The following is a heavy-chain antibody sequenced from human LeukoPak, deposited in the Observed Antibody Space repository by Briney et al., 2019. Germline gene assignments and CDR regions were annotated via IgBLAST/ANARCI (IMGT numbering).Heavy chain of an antibody. CDR3: AKERITIFGELLEMDIRSYYFDY. Sequence: SETLSLTCTVSGGSISSYYWSWIRQPAGKGLEWIGRIYTSGSTNYNPSLKSRVTMSVDTSKNQFSLKLSSVTAADTAVYYCAKERITIFGELLEMDIRSYYFDYWGQGTTVTVSS. V-gene: IGHV4-4*07. CDR2: IYTSGST. J-gene: IGHJ4*03. CDR1: GGSISSYY. D-gene: IGHD3-3*01.